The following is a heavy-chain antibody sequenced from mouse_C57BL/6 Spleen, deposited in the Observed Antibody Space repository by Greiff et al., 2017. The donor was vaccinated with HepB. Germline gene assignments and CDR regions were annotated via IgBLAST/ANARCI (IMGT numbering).Heavy chain of an antibody. CDR1: GFTFTTYP. D-gene: IGHD1-1*01. V-gene: IGHV1-47*01. CDR3: ARVDGSYYGGFAY. CDR2: FHPYNDDT. Sequence: QVQLQQSGAELVKPGASVKMSCTASGFTFTTYPIEWVKQNHGKSLEWIGNFHPYNDDTKYNDKFKGKATLTVEKSSSTVYLELSRLTSDDSAVYYCARVDGSYYGGFAYWGQGTLVTVSA. J-gene: IGHJ3*01.